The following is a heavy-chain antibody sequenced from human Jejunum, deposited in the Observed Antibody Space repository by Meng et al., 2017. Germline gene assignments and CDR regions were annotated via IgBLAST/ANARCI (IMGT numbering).Heavy chain of an antibody. CDR2: ISYHGTET. Sequence: GESLKISCAGSGFTFSNYAMDWVRQAPGKGLEWAAVISYHGTETYYGGAVEGRFTISRSNSRNTLFLQMDSLRDDDTAVYYCSGESFVGSPDYFDHWGQGTLVTVSS. V-gene: IGHV3-30*04. D-gene: IGHD1-26*01. CDR3: SGESFVGSPDYFDH. J-gene: IGHJ4*02. CDR1: GFTFSNYA.